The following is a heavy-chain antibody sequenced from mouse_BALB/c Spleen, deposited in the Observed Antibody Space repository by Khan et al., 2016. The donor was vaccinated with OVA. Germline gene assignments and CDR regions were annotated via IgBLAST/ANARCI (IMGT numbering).Heavy chain of an antibody. CDR1: AFNIKDTY. J-gene: IGHJ3*01. CDR2: IDPANGNT. V-gene: IGHV14-3*02. CDR3: ARTTMMLGFTY. Sequence: EVKLQESGAELVKPGASVKLSCTASAFNIKDTYMHWVKQRPEQGLEWIGRIDPANGNTKYDPKFQGKATITADTSSNTAYLHLSSLTSEDIAVYYCARTTMMLGFTYWGQGTLVTVSA. D-gene: IGHD2-4*01.